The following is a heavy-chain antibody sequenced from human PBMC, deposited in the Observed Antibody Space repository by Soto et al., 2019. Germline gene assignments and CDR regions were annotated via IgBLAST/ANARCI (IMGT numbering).Heavy chain of an antibody. V-gene: IGHV3-64*01. CDR3: ARDLYDYGDYGSPFDS. CDR2: INSNGAST. J-gene: IGHJ4*02. D-gene: IGHD4-17*01. Sequence: EVQLVESGGGLVQPGGSLRLSCAASGFTFSSYAMHWVRQAPGKGLEYVSAINSNGASTYYANSVQGRFTISRDNSKNTLYLQMGSLRAEDMAVYYCARDLYDYGDYGSPFDSWGQGTLVSVSS. CDR1: GFTFSSYA.